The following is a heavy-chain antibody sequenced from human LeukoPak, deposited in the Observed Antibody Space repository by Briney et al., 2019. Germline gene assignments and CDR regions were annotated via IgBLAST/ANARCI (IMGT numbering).Heavy chain of an antibody. CDR1: GGSMTAGDYY. D-gene: IGHD2-15*01. J-gene: IGHJ5*02. CDR2: S. CDR3: ASSSLGYCGGGYCYPNWFDP. V-gene: IGHV4-39*07. Sequence: SETLSLTCTVSGGSMTAGDYYWGWVRQPPGTGLQWIATSHQGASLKSRVTISLDTSKNQFSLRLTSVTAADTAVYYCASSSLGYCGGGYCYPNWFDPWGQGTLVTVSS.